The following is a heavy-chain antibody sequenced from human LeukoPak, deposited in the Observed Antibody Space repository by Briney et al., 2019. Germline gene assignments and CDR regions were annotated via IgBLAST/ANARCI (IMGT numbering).Heavy chain of an antibody. D-gene: IGHD3-22*01. J-gene: IGHJ4*02. Sequence: PSETLSLTCTVSGGSISSGDYYWSWIRQPPGKGLERIGYIYYSGSTYYNPSLKSRVTISVDTSKNQFSLKLSSVTAADTAVYYCARGALYYYDSSPKGRRYFDYWGQGTLVTVSS. V-gene: IGHV4-30-4*01. CDR3: ARGALYYYDSSPKGRRYFDY. CDR1: GGSISSGDYY. CDR2: IYYSGST.